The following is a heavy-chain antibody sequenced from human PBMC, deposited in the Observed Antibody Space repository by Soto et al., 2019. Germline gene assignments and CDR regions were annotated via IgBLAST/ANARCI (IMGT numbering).Heavy chain of an antibody. Sequence: QVQLVQSGAEVKKPGSSVKVSCKASGGTFSSYTISWVRQAPGQGLEWMGRIIPILGIANYAQKFQGRVTITADKSTSTAYMELSSLRSEDTAVYYCARRVTPPHIVVVPAARGGWFDPWGQGTLVTVSS. CDR2: IIPILGIA. CDR1: GGTFSSYT. D-gene: IGHD2-2*01. J-gene: IGHJ5*02. V-gene: IGHV1-69*02. CDR3: ARRVTPPHIVVVPAARGGWFDP.